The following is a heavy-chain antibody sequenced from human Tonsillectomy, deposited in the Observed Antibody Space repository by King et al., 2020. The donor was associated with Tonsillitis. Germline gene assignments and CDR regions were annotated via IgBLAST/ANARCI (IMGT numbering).Heavy chain of an antibody. CDR3: AHKGIVGATLYYFDY. CDR1: GFSLSTSGVG. Sequence: TLKESGPTLVKPTQTLTLTCTFSGFSLSTSGVGVGWIRQPPGKALEWLALIYWKDDKRYSPSLKSRLTITKDTSKNQVVLTMTNMDPVDTATYYCAHKGIVGATLYYFDYWGQGTLVTVSS. V-gene: IGHV2-5*01. CDR2: IYWKDDK. J-gene: IGHJ4*02. D-gene: IGHD1-26*01.